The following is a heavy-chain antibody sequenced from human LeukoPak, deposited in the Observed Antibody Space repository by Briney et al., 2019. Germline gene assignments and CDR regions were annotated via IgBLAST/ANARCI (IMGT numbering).Heavy chain of an antibody. Sequence: GASVKVSCKASGYTFTNHAMHWVRQAPGQGLEWMGWIDAANGNTKYSQKFQGRVTMTTDTSTSTAYMELRSLRSDDTAVYYCARDGEAAAVYYYYYGMDVWGQGTTVTVSS. V-gene: IGHV1-3*01. J-gene: IGHJ6*02. CDR2: IDAANGNT. CDR1: GYTFTNHA. D-gene: IGHD6-13*01. CDR3: ARDGEAAAVYYYYYGMDV.